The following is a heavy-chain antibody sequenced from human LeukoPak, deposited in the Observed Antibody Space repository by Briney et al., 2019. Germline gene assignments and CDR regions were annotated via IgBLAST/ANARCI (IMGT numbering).Heavy chain of an antibody. D-gene: IGHD5/OR15-5a*01. Sequence: SETLSLTCTVSGGSISSSSYYWGWIRQPPGKGLEWIGSIYYGGSTYYNPSLKGRVTISVDTSKNQFSLKLSSVTAADTAVYYCARNKGQFYEYFDYWGQGTLVTVSS. J-gene: IGHJ4*02. CDR3: ARNKGQFYEYFDY. CDR1: GGSISSSSYY. CDR2: IYYGGST. V-gene: IGHV4-39*01.